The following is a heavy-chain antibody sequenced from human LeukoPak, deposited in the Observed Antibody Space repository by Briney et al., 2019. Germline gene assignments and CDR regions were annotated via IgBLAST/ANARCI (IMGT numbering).Heavy chain of an antibody. CDR3: AKGLTGGYSYGYGIDY. D-gene: IGHD5-18*01. Sequence: GGSLRLSCAASGFTFSSYGMHWVRQAPGKGLEWVAFIRYDGSNKYYADSVKGRFTISRDNSKNTLYLQMNSLRAEDTTVYYCAKGLTGGYSYGYGIDYWGQGTPVTVSS. J-gene: IGHJ4*02. CDR1: GFTFSSYG. CDR2: IRYDGSNK. V-gene: IGHV3-30*02.